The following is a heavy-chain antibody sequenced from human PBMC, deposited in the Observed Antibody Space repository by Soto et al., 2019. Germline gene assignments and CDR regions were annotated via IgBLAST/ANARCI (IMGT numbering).Heavy chain of an antibody. CDR1: GYTFINYG. J-gene: IGHJ3*02. Sequence: ASVRVSCKASGYTFINYGIAWVRQAPGQGLAWMGWINPTNGNTNYARDLEGRVTVTADISATTAYMELRSLTSDDTAVYYCARVNFGNAFVIPGPGTKVTVSS. CDR2: INPTNGNT. D-gene: IGHD3-10*01. V-gene: IGHV1-18*01. CDR3: ARVNFGNAFVI.